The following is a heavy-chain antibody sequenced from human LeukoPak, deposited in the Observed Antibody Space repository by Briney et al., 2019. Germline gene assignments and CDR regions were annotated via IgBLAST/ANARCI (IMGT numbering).Heavy chain of an antibody. CDR1: GGTFSSYA. J-gene: IGHJ4*02. CDR3: ARDGVVGATTDY. D-gene: IGHD1-26*01. Sequence: GASVKVSCKASGGTFSSYAISWVRQAPGQGLEWMGGIIPIFGTANYAQKSQGRVTITADESTSTAYMELSSLRSEDTAVYYCARDGVVGATTDYWGQGTLVTVSS. CDR2: IIPIFGTA. V-gene: IGHV1-69*13.